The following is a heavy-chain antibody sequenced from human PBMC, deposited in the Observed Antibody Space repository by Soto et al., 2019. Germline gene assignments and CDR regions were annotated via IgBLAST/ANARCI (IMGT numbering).Heavy chain of an antibody. CDR3: ARHIHYYGSGSYYPYDASDI. V-gene: IGHV4-59*08. CDR1: GGSISSYY. J-gene: IGHJ3*02. CDR2: IYYSGST. D-gene: IGHD3-10*01. Sequence: SETLSLTCTVSGGSISSYYWSWIRQPPGKGLEWIGYIYYSGSTNYNPSLRSRVTISVDTSKNQFSLKLSSVTAADTAVYYCARHIHYYGSGSYYPYDASDIWGQGTMVTVSS.